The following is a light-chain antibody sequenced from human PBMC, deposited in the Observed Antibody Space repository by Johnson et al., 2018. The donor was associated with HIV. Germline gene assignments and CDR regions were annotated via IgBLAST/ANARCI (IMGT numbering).Light chain of an antibody. CDR3: GTWDTSLTAYV. CDR1: SSNIGNNY. J-gene: IGLJ1*01. V-gene: IGLV1-51*02. Sequence: QSVLTQPPSVSAAPGQKVTISCSGSSSNIGNNYVSWYQQLPGTAPKLLIYEDNKRPSGIPDRFSASKSGTSATLRITGLQTGDEADYYCGTWDTSLTAYVFGTGTKVTVL. CDR2: EDN.